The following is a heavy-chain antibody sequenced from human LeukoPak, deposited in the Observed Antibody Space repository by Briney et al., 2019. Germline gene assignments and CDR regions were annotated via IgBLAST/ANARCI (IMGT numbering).Heavy chain of an antibody. CDR3: AREEGKQQMEEFEY. J-gene: IGHJ4*02. Sequence: GGSLRLSCAASGFTFSTYSMNWVRQAPGKGLEWVSSFGGSSTSIYYAGSIKGRFTISRDNAKNSLYLQMTSLRAEDTAVYYCAREEGKQQMEEFEYWGQGTLVTVSS. CDR2: FGGSSTSI. V-gene: IGHV3-21*01. D-gene: IGHD6-13*01. CDR1: GFTFSTYS.